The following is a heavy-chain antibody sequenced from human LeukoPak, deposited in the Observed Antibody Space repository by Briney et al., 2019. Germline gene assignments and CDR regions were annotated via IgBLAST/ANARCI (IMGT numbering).Heavy chain of an antibody. D-gene: IGHD3-22*01. CDR2: ISSSSSYI. CDR1: GFTFSSYS. Sequence: PGGSLRLSCAASGFTFSSYSMNWVRQAPGKGLEWVSSISSSSSYIYYADSVKGRFTISRDNAKNSLYLQMNSLRAEDTAVYYCARDRGPYYDSSGYDAFDYWGQGTLVTVSS. CDR3: ARDRGPYYDSSGYDAFDY. V-gene: IGHV3-21*01. J-gene: IGHJ4*02.